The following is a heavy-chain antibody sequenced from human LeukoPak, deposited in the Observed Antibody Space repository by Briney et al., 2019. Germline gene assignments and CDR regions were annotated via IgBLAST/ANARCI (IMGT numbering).Heavy chain of an antibody. CDR1: GYNFMKYW. Sequence: GESLKISCKGSGYNFMKYWIAWVRQMPGKGLEWMGIIYPGDSDIRYSPSFQGQVTISADMSITTAYLQWSSLKASDTAMYYCARRFGYRGYDGDYWGQGTLVTVSS. CDR3: ARRFGYRGYDGDY. V-gene: IGHV5-51*01. CDR2: IYPGDSDI. D-gene: IGHD5-12*01. J-gene: IGHJ4*02.